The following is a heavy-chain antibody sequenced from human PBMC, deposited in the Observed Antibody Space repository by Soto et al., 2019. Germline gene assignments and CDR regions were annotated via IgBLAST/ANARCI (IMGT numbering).Heavy chain of an antibody. Sequence: QVQLQESGPGLVKPSQTLSLTCTVSGGSISSGDYYWSWIRQPPGKGLEWIGYFYDSGSTYYNSALKSRVNIPLDSSKNQFSLKLTSVTAADTAVYYCARDNGVGPWGQGTLVTVSS. D-gene: IGHD2-8*01. J-gene: IGHJ5*02. CDR1: GGSISSGDYY. V-gene: IGHV4-30-4*01. CDR2: FYDSGST. CDR3: ARDNGVGP.